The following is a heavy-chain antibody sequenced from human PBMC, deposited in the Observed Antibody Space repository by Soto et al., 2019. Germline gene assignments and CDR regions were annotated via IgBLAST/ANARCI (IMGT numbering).Heavy chain of an antibody. CDR2: INAGNGNT. V-gene: IGHV1-3*01. CDR1: GYTFTSYA. CDR3: ARAVAVPADFDY. J-gene: IGHJ4*02. Sequence: ASVKVSCKASGYTFTSYAMCWVRQAPGQRLEWMGWINAGNGNTKYSQKFQGRVTITRDTSATTAYMELSSLRSEHTSVYYCARAVAVPADFDYWGQGTLVTVSS. D-gene: IGHD6-19*01.